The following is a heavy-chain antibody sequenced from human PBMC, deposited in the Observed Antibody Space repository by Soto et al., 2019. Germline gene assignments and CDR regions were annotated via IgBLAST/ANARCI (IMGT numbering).Heavy chain of an antibody. Sequence: GASVKVSCKVSGYTLTELSMHWVRQAPGKGLEWMGGFDPEDGETIYAQKFQGRVTMTRDTSTSTVYMELSSLRSEDTAVYYCARGHSSSSRYYYGMDVWGQGTTVTVSS. V-gene: IGHV1-24*01. CDR1: GYTLTELS. J-gene: IGHJ6*02. CDR2: FDPEDGET. CDR3: ARGHSSSSRYYYGMDV. D-gene: IGHD6-6*01.